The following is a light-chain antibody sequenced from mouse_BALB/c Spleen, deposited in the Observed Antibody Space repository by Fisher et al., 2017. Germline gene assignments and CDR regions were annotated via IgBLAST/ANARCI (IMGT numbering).Light chain of an antibody. Sequence: IVMTQTPAIMSASLGEKVTMTCSASSSVSYMHWYQQKSGTSPKRWIYDTSKLASGAPARFSGSGSGTSYSLTISRMEAEDAATYYCQQWSSNPLTFGAGTKLELK. CDR3: QQWSSNPLT. J-gene: IGKJ5*01. V-gene: IGKV4-59*01. CDR1: SSVSY. CDR2: DTS.